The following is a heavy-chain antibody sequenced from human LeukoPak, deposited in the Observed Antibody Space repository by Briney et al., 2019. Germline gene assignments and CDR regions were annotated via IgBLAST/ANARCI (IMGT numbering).Heavy chain of an antibody. CDR2: MNPNTGNT. Sequence: ASVKVSCKASGGTFSSYAISWVRQAPGQGLEWMGWMNPNTGNTGYAQRFQGRVTLTRNTSISTAYMELSSLRSEDTAVYYCARGPSGSGYMDVWGKGTTVTVSS. CDR1: GGTFSSYA. J-gene: IGHJ6*03. CDR3: ARGPSGSGYMDV. D-gene: IGHD3-10*01. V-gene: IGHV1-8*03.